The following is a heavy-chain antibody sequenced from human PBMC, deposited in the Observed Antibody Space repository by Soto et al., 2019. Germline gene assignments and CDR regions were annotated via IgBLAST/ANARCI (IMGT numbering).Heavy chain of an antibody. CDR2: INHSGST. CDR1: RGSFSSYF. Sequence: QVQLQQWGAGLLKPSETLSLTCAVYRGSFSSYFWGWIRQPPGKGLEWIGDINHSGSTNYNPSLKSRVTISADTSKNQFSLKLSSVTAADTAVYYCARSSSSIAARGAFDIWGQGTMVTVSS. CDR3: ARSSSSIAARGAFDI. D-gene: IGHD6-6*01. V-gene: IGHV4-34*02. J-gene: IGHJ3*02.